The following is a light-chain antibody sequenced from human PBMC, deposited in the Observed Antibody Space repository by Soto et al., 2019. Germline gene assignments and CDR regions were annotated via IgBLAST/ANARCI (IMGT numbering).Light chain of an antibody. CDR1: QAVSTY. V-gene: IGKV1-9*01. CDR3: QQLNDDPIT. J-gene: IGKJ5*01. CDR2: AVS. Sequence: DIQLTQSPSFVSTSVGQRVTITCRASQAVSTYLAWYQQRPGKAPKVLIFAVSTLQSGVPSRFSGSGSGTEFTLTINNVQPDDSATYYCQQLNDDPITFGRGTRLEIK.